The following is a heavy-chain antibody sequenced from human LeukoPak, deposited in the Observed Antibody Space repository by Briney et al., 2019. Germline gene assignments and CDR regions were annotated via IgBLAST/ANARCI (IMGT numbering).Heavy chain of an antibody. CDR2: ISGSGGST. V-gene: IGHV3-23*01. CDR1: GYTFISYA. D-gene: IGHD3-10*01. Sequence: ASVKVSCKVSGYTFISYAMSWVRQAPGKGLEWVSAISGSGGSTYYADSVKGRFTISRDNSKNTLYLQMNSLRAEDTAVYYCAKSIEWFGELLAYGDYWGQGTLVTVSS. CDR3: AKSIEWFGELLAYGDY. J-gene: IGHJ4*02.